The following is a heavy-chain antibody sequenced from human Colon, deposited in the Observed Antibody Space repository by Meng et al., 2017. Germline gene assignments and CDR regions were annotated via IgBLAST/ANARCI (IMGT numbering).Heavy chain of an antibody. J-gene: IGHJ4*02. CDR3: ARDLIVGATRCYFDY. Sequence: VQLQQSGPGLVKPAQTLRPPCAISGDSVSSNGAAWNLIRQTPSRGLEWLGRTYYRSKWYNDYAVSVKSRITINPDTSKNQFSLQLNSVTPEDTAVYYCARDLIVGATRCYFDYWGQGTLVTVSS. CDR2: TYYRSKWYN. CDR1: GDSVSSNGAA. V-gene: IGHV6-1*01. D-gene: IGHD1-26*01.